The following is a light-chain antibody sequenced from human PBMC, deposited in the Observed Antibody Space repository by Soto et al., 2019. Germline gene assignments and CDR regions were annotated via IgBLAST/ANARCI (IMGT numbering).Light chain of an antibody. CDR3: CSYAGSRTLV. CDR2: EGS. CDR1: SSDVGTYNL. Sequence: QSALTQPASVSGSPGQSITISCTGTSSDVGTYNLVSWYQQHPGKAPKLMIYEGSKRPSGVSNRLSGSKSGNTASLTISGLQAEEEADYYCCSYAGSRTLVFGGGTQLTVL. V-gene: IGLV2-23*01. J-gene: IGLJ2*01.